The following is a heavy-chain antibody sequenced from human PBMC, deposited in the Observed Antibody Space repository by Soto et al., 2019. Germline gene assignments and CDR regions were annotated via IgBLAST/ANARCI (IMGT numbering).Heavy chain of an antibody. J-gene: IGHJ6*01. Sequence: VQLVESGGGLVQPGGSLRLSCAASGFTFNNYWMHWVRQAPGKGLVWVSRINNEGSVTNYADSVKGRFTISRDDAKNTLDLQMDSLRPEDTAVYYCARAGPSTSYPYTLHDWGQGTTVTVSS. CDR3: ARAGPSTSYPYTLHD. D-gene: IGHD1-1*01. V-gene: IGHV3-74*01. CDR2: INNEGSVT. CDR1: GFTFNNYW.